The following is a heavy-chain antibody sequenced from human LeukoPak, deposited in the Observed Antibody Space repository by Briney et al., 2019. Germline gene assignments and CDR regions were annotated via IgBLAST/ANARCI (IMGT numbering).Heavy chain of an antibody. D-gene: IGHD1-26*01. CDR1: GYSVTSGSYY. Sequence: SETLSLTCSVSGYSVTSGSYYWSCIRQPPGKGLEWIGSVYYSGSTNYNPSLKSRGTISVDTFKNQFSLRLGSVTAADTAVYYCAREGGNYFDYWGQGALVTVSS. J-gene: IGHJ4*02. CDR3: AREGGNYFDY. CDR2: VYYSGST. V-gene: IGHV4-61*01.